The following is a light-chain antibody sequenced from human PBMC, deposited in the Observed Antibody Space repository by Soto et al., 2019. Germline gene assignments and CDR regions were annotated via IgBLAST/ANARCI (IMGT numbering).Light chain of an antibody. CDR3: SSFAGSNNFPYV. CDR1: SSDVGAYDS. V-gene: IGLV2-8*01. Sequence: QSALTQPPSASGSPGQSVTISCTGTSSDVGAYDSVSWYQQHPGKAPKLMIYEINKRPSGVPDRFSGSKSGNTASLTVSGLQAEDEADYYCSSFAGSNNFPYVFGTGTKVTVL. CDR2: EIN. J-gene: IGLJ1*01.